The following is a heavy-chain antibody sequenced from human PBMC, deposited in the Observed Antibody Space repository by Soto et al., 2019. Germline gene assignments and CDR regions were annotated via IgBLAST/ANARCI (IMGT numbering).Heavy chain of an antibody. D-gene: IGHD3-22*01. V-gene: IGHV3-9*01. CDR2: ISWNSGSI. Sequence: SLRLSCAASGFTFDDYAMHWVRQAPGKGLEWVSGISWNSGSIGYADSVKGRFTISRDNAKNSLYLQMNSLRAEDTALYYCAKGGHYDSSGYFAFDIWGQGTMVTVSS. J-gene: IGHJ3*02. CDR3: AKGGHYDSSGYFAFDI. CDR1: GFTFDDYA.